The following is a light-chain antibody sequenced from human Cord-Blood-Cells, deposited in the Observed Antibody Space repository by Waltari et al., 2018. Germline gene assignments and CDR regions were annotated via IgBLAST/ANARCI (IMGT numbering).Light chain of an antibody. CDR2: GAS. Sequence: EIVMTQSPATLSVSPGERATLSCRARQSVSSNLAWYQQKHGQAPRLLIYGASTRATGIPARFSGSGSGTEFTLTISSLQSEDFAVDYCQQYNNWPPWTFGQGTKVEIK. V-gene: IGKV3-15*01. J-gene: IGKJ1*01. CDR3: QQYNNWPPWT. CDR1: QSVSSN.